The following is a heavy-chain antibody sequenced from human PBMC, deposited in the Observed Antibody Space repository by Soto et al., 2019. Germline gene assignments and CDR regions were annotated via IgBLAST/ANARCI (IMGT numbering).Heavy chain of an antibody. J-gene: IGHJ6*02. Sequence: ASVKVSCKASGYSFTGYSMHWVRQAPGQGLEWMGIINPGGGSTSYAQKFQGRVTMTRDTSTSTVYMELSSLRSEDTAVYYCAASSYYGSGKSKVRDYYGMDVWGQGTTVTVSS. V-gene: IGHV1-46*03. D-gene: IGHD3-10*01. CDR2: INPGGGST. CDR1: GYSFTGYS. CDR3: AASSYYGSGKSKVRDYYGMDV.